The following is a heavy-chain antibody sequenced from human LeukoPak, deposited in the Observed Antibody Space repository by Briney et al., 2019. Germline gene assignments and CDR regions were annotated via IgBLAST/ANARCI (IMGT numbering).Heavy chain of an antibody. CDR3: ARFTVMFDY. J-gene: IGHJ4*02. D-gene: IGHD4-17*01. CDR2: MSFDGSNK. V-gene: IGHV3-30*03. CDR1: GFTFSSYG. Sequence: GRSLRLSCAASGFTFSSYGMHWVRQAPGKGLEWVALMSFDGSNKYYADSVKGRFTISRDNAKNSLYLQMNSLRAEDTAVYYCARFTVMFDYWGQGTLVTVSS.